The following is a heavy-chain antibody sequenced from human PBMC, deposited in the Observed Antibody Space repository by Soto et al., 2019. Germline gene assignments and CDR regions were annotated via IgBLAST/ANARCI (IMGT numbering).Heavy chain of an antibody. CDR2: ISYDGSNK. CDR3: AKDPTWHIVLVPAFGMDV. V-gene: IGHV3-30*18. D-gene: IGHD2-2*01. CDR1: GFTFSISS. J-gene: IGHJ6*02. Sequence: GGSLRLSCAASGFTFSISSMNWVRQAPGKGLEWVAVISYDGSNKYYADSVKGRFTISRDNSKNTLYLQMNSLRAEDTAVYYCAKDPTWHIVLVPAFGMDVWGQGTTVTVSS.